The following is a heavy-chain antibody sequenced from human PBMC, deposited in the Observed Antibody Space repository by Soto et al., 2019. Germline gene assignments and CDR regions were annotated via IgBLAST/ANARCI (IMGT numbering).Heavy chain of an antibody. CDR1: GFTFSTYW. CDR3: ARESTDFWSGYHGY. V-gene: IGHV3-7*01. D-gene: IGHD3-3*01. J-gene: IGHJ4*02. CDR2: IKQDGSEK. Sequence: EVQLVESGGGLVQPGGSLRLSCAASGFTFSTYWMSWVRQAPGKGLEWVANIKQDGSEKYYGDSVKGRFTISRDNAKNSLYLQMNSLRGEDTAVYYCARESTDFWSGYHGYWGQGTLVNGSS.